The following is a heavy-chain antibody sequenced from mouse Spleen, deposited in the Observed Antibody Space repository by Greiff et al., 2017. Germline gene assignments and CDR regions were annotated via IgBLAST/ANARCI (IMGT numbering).Heavy chain of an antibody. V-gene: IGHV5-6*01. CDR2: ISSGGSYT. CDR1: GFTFSSYG. CDR3: ARQDYDLAWFAY. Sequence: EVKLQESGGDLVKPGGSLKLSCAASGFTFSSYGMSWVRQTPDKRLEWVATISSGGSYTYYPDSVKGRFTISRDNAKNTLYLQMSSLKSEDTAMYYCARQDYDLAWFAYWGQGTLVTVSA. D-gene: IGHD2-4*01. J-gene: IGHJ3*01.